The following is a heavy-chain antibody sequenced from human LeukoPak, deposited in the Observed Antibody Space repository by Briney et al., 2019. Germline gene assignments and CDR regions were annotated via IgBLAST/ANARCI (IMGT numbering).Heavy chain of an antibody. J-gene: IGHJ4*02. CDR2: ISAGGGST. CDR1: GFTFTSYA. D-gene: IGHD6-13*01. V-gene: IGHV3-23*01. CDR3: AKGEWQSSSWGLVYFDY. Sequence: GGSLRLSCAASGFTFTSYAMSWVRQAPGQGLEWVSGISAGGGSTYYADSLKGRVTISRDNSKNTLYLQMNSLRAEDTALYYCAKGEWQSSSWGLVYFDYWGQGTLVTVSS.